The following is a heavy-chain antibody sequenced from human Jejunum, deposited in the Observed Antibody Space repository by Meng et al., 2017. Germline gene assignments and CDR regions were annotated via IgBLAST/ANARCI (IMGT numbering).Heavy chain of an antibody. D-gene: IGHD5-12*01. J-gene: IGHJ4*02. CDR1: GFSISSGSY. CDR2: AYYSGAT. V-gene: IGHV4-38-2*02. Sequence: SETLSLTCSVSGFSISSGSYWAWIRQPPGMGLEWIGNAYYSGATHYNPSLKSRVTISVDRSKNQLSLTLASVTAADTAISYCARDRGFSDYDFRAASYYFDYWGQGKLVTVSS. CDR3: ARDRGFSDYDFRAASYYFDY.